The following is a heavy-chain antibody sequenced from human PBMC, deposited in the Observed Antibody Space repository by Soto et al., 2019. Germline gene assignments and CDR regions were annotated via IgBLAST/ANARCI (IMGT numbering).Heavy chain of an antibody. CDR2: ISGSGGST. D-gene: IGHD4-17*01. J-gene: IGHJ3*02. CDR3: ATAGPDDYGDYNPARLYAFDI. Sequence: EVQLLESGGGLVQPGGSLRLSCAASGFTFSSYAMSWVRQAPGKGLEWVSAISGSGGSTYYADSVKGRFTISRDNSKNTLYLQMNSLRAEDTAVYYCATAGPDDYGDYNPARLYAFDIWGQGTMVTVSS. CDR1: GFTFSSYA. V-gene: IGHV3-23*01.